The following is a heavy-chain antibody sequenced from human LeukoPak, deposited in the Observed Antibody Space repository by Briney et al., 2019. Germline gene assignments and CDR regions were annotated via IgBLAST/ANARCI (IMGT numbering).Heavy chain of an antibody. Sequence: SETLSLTCTVSGGSISSYYWSWIRQPPGKGLEWIGHIYYSGSTNYNPSLKSRVTISVDTSKNQFSLKLSSVTAADTAVYYCARELITMVRGVIVEYFDYWGQGTLVTVSS. CDR3: ARELITMVRGVIVEYFDY. CDR1: GGSISSYY. J-gene: IGHJ4*02. CDR2: IYYSGST. D-gene: IGHD3-10*01. V-gene: IGHV4-59*01.